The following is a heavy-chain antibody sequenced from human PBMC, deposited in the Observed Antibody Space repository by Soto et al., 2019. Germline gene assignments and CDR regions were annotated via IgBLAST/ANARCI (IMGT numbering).Heavy chain of an antibody. CDR3: AKEVLWFGESLSYFDY. CDR2: ISYDGSNK. D-gene: IGHD3-10*01. V-gene: IGHV3-30*18. J-gene: IGHJ4*02. CDR1: GFTFSSYG. Sequence: GGSLRLSCAASGFTFSSYGMHWVRQAPGKGLEWVAVISYDGSNKYYADSVKGRFTISRDNSKNTLYLQMNSLRAEDTAVYYCAKEVLWFGESLSYFDYWGQGTLVTVSS.